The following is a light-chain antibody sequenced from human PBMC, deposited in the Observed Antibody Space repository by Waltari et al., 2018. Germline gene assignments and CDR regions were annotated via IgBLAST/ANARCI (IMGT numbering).Light chain of an antibody. CDR3: QQGNSFPRA. J-gene: IGKJ2*01. V-gene: IGKV1-12*01. Sequence: CRASKGISTWLAWYQQKPGQAPQLLIYDTSTWQTGVSSRFSGSGSGTEFTLSISNLQPEDIAIYYCQQGNSFPRAFGQGTKLEIK. CDR1: KGISTW. CDR2: DTS.